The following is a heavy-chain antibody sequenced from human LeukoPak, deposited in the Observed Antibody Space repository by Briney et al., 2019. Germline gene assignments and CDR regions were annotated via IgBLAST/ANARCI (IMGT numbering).Heavy chain of an antibody. V-gene: IGHV4-59*01. D-gene: IGHD3-22*01. CDR3: ARDGPGGYYYDY. Sequence: SETLSLTCTVSGGSLSSYYWSWIRQPPGKGLEWIGYIYYSGSTNYNPSLKSRVTISVDTSKNQFSLELSSVTAADTAVYYCARDGPGGYYYDYWGQGTLVTVSS. CDR2: IYYSGST. J-gene: IGHJ4*02. CDR1: GGSLSSYY.